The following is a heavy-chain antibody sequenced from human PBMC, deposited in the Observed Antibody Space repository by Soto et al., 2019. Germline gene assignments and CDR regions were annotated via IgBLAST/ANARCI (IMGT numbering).Heavy chain of an antibody. D-gene: IGHD7-27*01. V-gene: IGHV4-30-4*01. J-gene: IGHJ4*02. CDR1: GGSISSGDYY. CDR3: ARGPSGDKIDY. Sequence: SETLSLTCTVSGGSISSGDYYWSWIRQPPGKGLEWIGYIYYSGTTYSSPSLKGRVTISADTSETQFSLKLSSVSAADTAVYYCARGPSGDKIDYWGQGIQVTVSS. CDR2: IYYSGTT.